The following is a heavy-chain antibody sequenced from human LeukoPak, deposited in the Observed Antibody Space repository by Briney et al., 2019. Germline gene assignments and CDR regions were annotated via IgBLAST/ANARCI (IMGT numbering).Heavy chain of an antibody. D-gene: IGHD3-16*02. CDR1: GDSISSGDYY. J-gene: IGHJ3*02. V-gene: IGHV4-30-4*01. Sequence: PSETLSLTCTVSGDSISSGDYYWSWIRQSPGKGLEWIGYIYYSETTNSNPSLRSRSTISIDTSKNQFSLKLSSLTAADTAVYYCTRTTTYYGYVLGSYRPVAFDIWGQGTMVTVSS. CDR2: IYYSETT. CDR3: TRTTTYYGYVLGSYRPVAFDI.